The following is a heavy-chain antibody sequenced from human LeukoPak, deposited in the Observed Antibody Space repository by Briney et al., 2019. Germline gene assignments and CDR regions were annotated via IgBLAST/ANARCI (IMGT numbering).Heavy chain of an antibody. Sequence: GGSLRLSCAASGFTFSSYAMSGVRQAPGKGLEWVSAISGSGGSTYYADSVKGRFTISRDNSKNTLYLQMNSLRVEDTAVYYCANLISPDGDYWGQGTLVTVSS. CDR3: ANLISPDGDY. D-gene: IGHD2/OR15-2a*01. V-gene: IGHV3-23*01. CDR2: ISGSGGST. J-gene: IGHJ4*02. CDR1: GFTFSSYA.